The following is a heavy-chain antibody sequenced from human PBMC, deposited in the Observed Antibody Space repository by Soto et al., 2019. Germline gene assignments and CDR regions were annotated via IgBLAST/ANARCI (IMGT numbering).Heavy chain of an antibody. Sequence: SETLSLTCTVSGGSVSSGSYYWSWIRQPPGKGLEWIGYIFYSGSTNYNPSLKSRLTISVDTSKNQFSLKLSSVTAADTAGYRCKRWITGTTDVYFDTWGQGTLVNVSS. J-gene: IGHJ4*02. CDR2: IFYSGST. D-gene: IGHD1-7*01. V-gene: IGHV4-61*01. CDR1: GGSVSSGSYY. CDR3: KRWITGTTDVYFDT.